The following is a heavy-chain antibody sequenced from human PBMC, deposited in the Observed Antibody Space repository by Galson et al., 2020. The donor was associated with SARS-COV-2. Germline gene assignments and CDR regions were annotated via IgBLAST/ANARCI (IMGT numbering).Heavy chain of an antibody. J-gene: IGHJ3*02. D-gene: IGHD3-10*01. CDR2: IWYDGSNK. Sequence: QLGESLKISCAASGFTFSSYGMHWVRQAPGKGLEWVAVIWYDGSNKYYADSVKGRFTISRDNSKNTLYLQMNSLRAEDTAVYYCAREEYYGSGSYYMYAFDIWGQGTMVTVSS. V-gene: IGHV3-33*01. CDR3: AREEYYGSGSYYMYAFDI. CDR1: GFTFSSYG.